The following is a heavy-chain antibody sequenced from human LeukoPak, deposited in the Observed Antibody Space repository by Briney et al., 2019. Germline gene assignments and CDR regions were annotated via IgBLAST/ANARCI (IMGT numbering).Heavy chain of an antibody. D-gene: IGHD3-22*01. V-gene: IGHV1-2*02. Sequence: ASVKVSCKASGYTFTGYYIHWVRQAPGQGLEWMGWINPNSGGTNYAQKFQGRVTMTRDTSISTAYMGLSRLTSDDSAVYYCASGYYDSSGYVDDWGQGTLVTVSS. CDR1: GYTFTGYY. CDR3: ASGYYDSSGYVDD. J-gene: IGHJ4*02. CDR2: INPNSGGT.